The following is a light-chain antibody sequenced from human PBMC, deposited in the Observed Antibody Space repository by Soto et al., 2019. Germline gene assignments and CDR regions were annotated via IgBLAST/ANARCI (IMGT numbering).Light chain of an antibody. CDR3: QQYGGSPQT. CDR2: GAY. V-gene: IGKV3-20*01. J-gene: IGKJ1*01. Sequence: EIVLTQSPGTLSLSPGERATLSCRASQSVSNYLAWYQQKPGQAPRLLIYGAYRRATVIPDRFSGSGSGTDFTLTISRLEPEDFAVYYCQQYGGSPQTFGQGTNGEIK. CDR1: QSVSNY.